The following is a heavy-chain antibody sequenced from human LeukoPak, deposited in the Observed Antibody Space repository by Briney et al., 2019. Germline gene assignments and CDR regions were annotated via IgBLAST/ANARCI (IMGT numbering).Heavy chain of an antibody. CDR1: GGSITSGSYY. J-gene: IGHJ4*02. CDR3: ARVAATFGYFDY. CDR2: IYTSGST. D-gene: IGHD6-13*01. V-gene: IGHV4-61*02. Sequence: SETLSLTCTVSGGSITSGSYYWSWIRQSAGKGLAWIGRIYTSGSTNYNPSLKSRVTISVDSSKNQFSLKLYSVTAADTAVYYCARVAATFGYFDYWGQGTLVTASS.